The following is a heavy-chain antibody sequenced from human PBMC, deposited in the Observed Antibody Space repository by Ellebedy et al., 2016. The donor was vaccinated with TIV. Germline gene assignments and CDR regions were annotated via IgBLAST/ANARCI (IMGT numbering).Heavy chain of an antibody. V-gene: IGHV4-39*01. D-gene: IGHD3/OR15-3a*01. Sequence: SETLSLTCTVSGGSISGSSYYWGWIRQPPGKGLEWIGNIFDSGSTYYNPSLKSRVTISVDTSKNQFSLKLSSVTVADTAVYYCARSLLIFSFDKCYFDLWGRGTLVTVSS. CDR2: IFDSGST. CDR1: GGSISGSSYY. CDR3: ARSLLIFSFDKCYFDL. J-gene: IGHJ2*01.